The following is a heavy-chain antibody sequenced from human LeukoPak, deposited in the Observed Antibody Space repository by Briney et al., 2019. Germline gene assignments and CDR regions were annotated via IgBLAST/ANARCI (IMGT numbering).Heavy chain of an antibody. CDR1: GLTFSSYG. D-gene: IGHD3-22*01. J-gene: IGHJ4*02. V-gene: IGHV3-21*04. Sequence: GGSLRLSCAASGLTFSSYGMHWVRQAPGKGLECVSSITFSSSHIYYADSVKGRFTISRDNTKDSLYLQMNSLRAEDTAVYYCAKRNRRDSSGYPAPFDYWGQGTLVTVSS. CDR3: AKRNRRDSSGYPAPFDY. CDR2: ITFSSSHI.